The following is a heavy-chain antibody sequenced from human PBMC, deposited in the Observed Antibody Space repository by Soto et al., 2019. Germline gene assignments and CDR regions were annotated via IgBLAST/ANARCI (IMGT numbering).Heavy chain of an antibody. J-gene: IGHJ4*02. V-gene: IGHV3-7*01. CDR3: AKDRCADNTCYRNTFDN. Sequence: PGGSLRLSCAASGFTFTDYWMTWVRQAPGKGLEWVANIREDGDETFYVDSVKGRFTISRDNSKNSLYLQLTSLRAEDTAVYYCAKDRCADNTCYRNTFDNWGQGTLVTLSS. CDR2: IREDGDET. D-gene: IGHD2-15*01. CDR1: GFTFTDYW.